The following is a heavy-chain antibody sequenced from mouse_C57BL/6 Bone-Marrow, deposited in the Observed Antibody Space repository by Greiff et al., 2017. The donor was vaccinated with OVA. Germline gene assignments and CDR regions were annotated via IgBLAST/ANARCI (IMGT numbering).Heavy chain of an antibody. D-gene: IGHD1-1*01. CDR2: ISSGGSYT. CDR1: GFTFSSYG. CDR3: ARHYYGSSYY. V-gene: IGHV5-6*01. J-gene: IGHJ2*01. Sequence: EVQLVESGGDLVKPGGSLKLSCAASGFTFSSYGMSWVRQTPDKRLEWVATISSGGSYTYYPDSVKGRFTSSRDNAKNTLYLQMSSLKSEDTAMYYCARHYYGSSYYWGQGTTLTVSS.